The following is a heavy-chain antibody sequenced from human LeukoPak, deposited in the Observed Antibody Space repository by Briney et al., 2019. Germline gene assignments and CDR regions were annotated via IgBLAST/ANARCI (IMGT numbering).Heavy chain of an antibody. J-gene: IGHJ6*03. V-gene: IGHV4-61*02. CDR3: ARSGWKLGENYYYYYMDV. CDR1: GGSISSGSYY. CDR2: IYTSGST. D-gene: IGHD3-16*01. Sequence: PSQTLSLTCTVSGGSISSGSYYWSWIRQPGGKGLEWIGRIYTSGSTNYNPSLKSRVTISVDTSKNQFSLKLSSVTAADTAVYYCARSGWKLGENYYYYYMDVWGKGTTVTVSS.